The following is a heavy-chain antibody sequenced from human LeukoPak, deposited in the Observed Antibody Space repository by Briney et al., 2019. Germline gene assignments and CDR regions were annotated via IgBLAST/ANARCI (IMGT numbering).Heavy chain of an antibody. V-gene: IGHV3-30*02. D-gene: IGHD3-9*01. CDR3: AKDGGGLILTGYFTTYYFDY. J-gene: IGHJ4*02. Sequence: GGSLRLSCAASGFTFSSYSMNWVRQAPGKGLEWVAFIGNDGSHKYYAGSVKGRFTISRDNSKNTLYLQMNSLRTGDTAVYYCAKDGGGLILTGYFTTYYFDYWGQGTLVTVSS. CDR1: GFTFSSYS. CDR2: IGNDGSHK.